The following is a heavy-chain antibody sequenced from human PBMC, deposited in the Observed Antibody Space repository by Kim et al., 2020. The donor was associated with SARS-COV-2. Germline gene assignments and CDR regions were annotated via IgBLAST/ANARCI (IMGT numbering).Heavy chain of an antibody. D-gene: IGHD3-10*01. CDR1: GFTFNKYA. J-gene: IGHJ4*02. CDR2: ISRTGDAS. CDR3: ARVYYVIDY. Sequence: GGSLRLSCAASGFTFNKYAMSWVRQGPGKGLEWVSAISRTGDASDYADCVRGRFTISRDSSKNTLYLQMNSVRAEDSALYYCARVYYVIDYWGQGTQVTVSS. V-gene: IGHV3-23*01.